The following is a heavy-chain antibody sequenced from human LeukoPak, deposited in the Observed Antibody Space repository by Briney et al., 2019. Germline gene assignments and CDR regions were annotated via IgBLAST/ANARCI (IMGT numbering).Heavy chain of an antibody. D-gene: IGHD1-1*01. V-gene: IGHV3-23*01. J-gene: IGHJ4*02. CDR1: GFTFSSYA. CDR2: ISGSGGST. Sequence: QSGGSLRLSCAASGFTFSSYAMSWVRQAPGKGLEWVSAISGSGGSTYYADPVKGRFTISRDNSKNTLYLQMNSLRAEDTAVYYCAKDTTGTTVSDYWGQGTLVTVSS. CDR3: AKDTTGTTVSDY.